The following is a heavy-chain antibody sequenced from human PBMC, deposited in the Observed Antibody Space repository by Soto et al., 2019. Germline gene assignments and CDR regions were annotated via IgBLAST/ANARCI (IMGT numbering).Heavy chain of an antibody. CDR2: ISGSGGST. D-gene: IGHD6-19*01. Sequence: EVQLLESGGGLVQPWGSLRLSCAASGFTFSSYAMSWVRQAPGKGLEWVSAISGSGGSTYYADSVKGRFTISRDNSKNTLYLQRNSLRAEDTAVYYCAKEGIAVAVGRNWFDPWGQGTLVTVSS. CDR3: AKEGIAVAVGRNWFDP. J-gene: IGHJ5*02. V-gene: IGHV3-23*01. CDR1: GFTFSSYA.